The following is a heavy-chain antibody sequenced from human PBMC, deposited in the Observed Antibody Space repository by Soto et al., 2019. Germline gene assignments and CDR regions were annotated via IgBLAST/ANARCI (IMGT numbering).Heavy chain of an antibody. V-gene: IGHV3-48*03. CDR2: IGLSGDTI. D-gene: IGHD3-16*01. CDR3: ARESFSASPNFFDY. J-gene: IGHJ4*02. Sequence: EVHLVESGGGLVQPGGSLRLSCAVSGFSFTNYEMNWVRQAPGKVLEWIAYIGLSGDTIYYADSVKGRFTISRDHAKNSLELQMNSLRADDTALYYCARESFSASPNFFDYWGRGTQVTVSS. CDR1: GFSFTNYE.